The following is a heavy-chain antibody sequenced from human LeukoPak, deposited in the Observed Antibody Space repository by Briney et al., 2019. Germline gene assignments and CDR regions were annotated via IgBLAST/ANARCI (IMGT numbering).Heavy chain of an antibody. D-gene: IGHD5-18*01. J-gene: IGHJ4*02. CDR1: GFTFTNYA. CDR2: VRSDGTNK. Sequence: PGGSLRLSCAASGFTFTNYAMHWVRQAPGKGLEWVAIVRSDGTNKYSADSLKGRFTISRDNSRNTLYLQMNSLRAEDTAVYYCARESGASRGYSYGHWGQGTLVTVSS. V-gene: IGHV3-30*02. CDR3: ARESGASRGYSYGH.